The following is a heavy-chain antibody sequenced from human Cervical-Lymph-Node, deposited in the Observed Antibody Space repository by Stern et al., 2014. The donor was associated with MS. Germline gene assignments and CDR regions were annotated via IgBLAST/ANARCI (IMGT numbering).Heavy chain of an antibody. D-gene: IGHD6-6*01. V-gene: IGHV1-69*01. CDR1: GGTFSSYA. Sequence: QVQLXXXGAEVKKPGSSVKVSCKASGGTFSSYAISWVRQAPGQGLEWMGGIIPIFGXENYAQKFQGRVTITADESXXXXXMELSSLRSEDXAVYYCARDVVRAXXXXXWGQGTLVTVSS. CDR3: ARDVVRAXXXXX. CDR2: IIPIFGXE. J-gene: IGHJ4*02.